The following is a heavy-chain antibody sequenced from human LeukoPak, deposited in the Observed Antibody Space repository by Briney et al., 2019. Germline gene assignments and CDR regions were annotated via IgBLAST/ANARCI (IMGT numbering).Heavy chain of an antibody. D-gene: IGHD6-6*01. J-gene: IGHJ4*02. CDR2: ISGSGGST. CDR3: AKDHDSSSLGGGYFDY. Sequence: GGSLRLSCAASGFTFSSYAMSWVRQAPGKGLEWVSAISGSGGSTYYADSVKGRFTISRDNSKNSLYLQMNSLRAEDTAVYYCAKDHDSSSLGGGYFDYWGQGTLVTVSS. CDR1: GFTFSSYA. V-gene: IGHV3-23*01.